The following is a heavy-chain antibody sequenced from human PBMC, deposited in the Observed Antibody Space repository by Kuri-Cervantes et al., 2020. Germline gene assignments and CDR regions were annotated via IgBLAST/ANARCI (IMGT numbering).Heavy chain of an antibody. CDR3: ARGESFEYSSSSLVDAFDI. CDR2: ISSSSSYI. J-gene: IGHJ3*02. Sequence: GESLKISCAASGFTFSSYSMNWVRQAPGKGLEWVSSISSSSSYIYYADSVKGRFTISRDNSKNTLYLQMNSLRAEDTAVYYCARGESFEYSSSSLVDAFDIWGQGTMVTVSS. D-gene: IGHD6-6*01. CDR1: GFTFSSYS. V-gene: IGHV3-21*01.